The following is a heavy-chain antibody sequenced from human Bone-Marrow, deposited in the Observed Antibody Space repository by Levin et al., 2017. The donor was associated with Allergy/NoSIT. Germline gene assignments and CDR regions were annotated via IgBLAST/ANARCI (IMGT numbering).Heavy chain of an antibody. J-gene: IGHJ3*02. D-gene: IGHD1-26*01. V-gene: IGHV3-30*18. CDR1: GFTFSSYG. CDR3: AKEIFGSPTPHDAFDI. Sequence: GGSLRLSCAASGFTFSSYGIHWVRQAPGKGLEWVAVISYGGRSKYYADSVKGRFTISRDNSKNTLYLQMNSLRAEDTAVYYCAKEIFGSPTPHDAFDIWGQGTMVTVSS. CDR2: ISYGGRSK.